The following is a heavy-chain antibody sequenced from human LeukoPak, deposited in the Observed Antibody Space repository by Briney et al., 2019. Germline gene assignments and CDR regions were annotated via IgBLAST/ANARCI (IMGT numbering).Heavy chain of an antibody. V-gene: IGHV1-2*02. Sequence: GASVKVSCKASGYTFTGYYMHWVRQAPGQGLEWMGWINPNSGGTNYAQKFQGRVTMTRDTSISTAYMELSRLRSDDTAVYYCARGPEYYYDSSGYAFNYWGQGTLVTVSS. J-gene: IGHJ4*02. CDR1: GYTFTGYY. CDR3: ARGPEYYYDSSGYAFNY. CDR2: INPNSGGT. D-gene: IGHD3-22*01.